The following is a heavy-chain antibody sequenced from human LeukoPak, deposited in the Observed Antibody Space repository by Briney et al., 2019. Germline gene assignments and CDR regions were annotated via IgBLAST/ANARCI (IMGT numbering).Heavy chain of an antibody. CDR2: INPNSGGT. J-gene: IGHJ4*02. V-gene: IGHV1-2*06. CDR3: ARVLDSSVEDFDY. Sequence: ASVKVSCKASGYTFTGYYMHWVRQAPGQGLEWMGRINPNSGGTNYAQKFQGRVTMTRDTSTSTVYMELSSLRSEDTAVYYCARVLDSSVEDFDYWGQGTLVTVSS. CDR1: GYTFTGYY. D-gene: IGHD3-22*01.